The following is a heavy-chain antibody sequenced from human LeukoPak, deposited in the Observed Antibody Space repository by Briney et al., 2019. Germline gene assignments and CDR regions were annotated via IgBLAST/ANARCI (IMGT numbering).Heavy chain of an antibody. CDR2: IAFDDTDR. CDR1: GLTFSNAW. Sequence: GGSLRLSCAASGLTFSNAWMTWVRQAPGKGLEWVAAIAFDDTDRYYIDSVKGRFTISRDDSKNTLYLQMNSLRAEDTAVYYCAKDHYYGSGIQLDYWGQGTLVTVSS. CDR3: AKDHYYGSGIQLDY. J-gene: IGHJ4*02. V-gene: IGHV3-30*18. D-gene: IGHD3-10*01.